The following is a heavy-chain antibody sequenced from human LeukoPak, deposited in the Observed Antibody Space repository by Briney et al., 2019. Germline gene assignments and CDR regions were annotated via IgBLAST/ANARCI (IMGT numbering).Heavy chain of an antibody. V-gene: IGHV4-34*01. CDR2: INHSGST. CDR3: ARGLAQDSSGYYLDY. D-gene: IGHD3-22*01. Sequence: PSETLSLTCAVYGGSFSGYYWSWIRQPPGKGLEWIGEINHSGSTNYNPSLKSRVTISVDTSKNQFSPKLSSVTAADTAVYYCARGLAQDSSGYYLDYWGQGTLVTVSS. J-gene: IGHJ4*02. CDR1: GGSFSGYY.